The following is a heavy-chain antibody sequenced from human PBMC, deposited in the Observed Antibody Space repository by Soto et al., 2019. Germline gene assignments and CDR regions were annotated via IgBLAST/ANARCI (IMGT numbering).Heavy chain of an antibody. CDR3: ARDLGYQTLDY. CDR1: GLTFSSAC. D-gene: IGHD6-25*01. V-gene: IGHV3-7*01. J-gene: IGHJ4*02. CDR2: IKQDGSEK. Sequence: EVQLVESGGGLVQPGGSLRLSCAASGLTFSSACMSWARQAPGKGLEWVANIKQDGSEKYYLDSVKGRFTISRDNAKNSLYLQMNRLRAEDTAVYYCARDLGYQTLDYWGQGTLVTVSS.